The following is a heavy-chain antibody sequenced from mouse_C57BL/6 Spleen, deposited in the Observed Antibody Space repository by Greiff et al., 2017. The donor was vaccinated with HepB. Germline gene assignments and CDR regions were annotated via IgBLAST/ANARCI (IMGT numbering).Heavy chain of an antibody. CDR3: ARSDSNLAWFAY. V-gene: IGHV1-53*01. CDR2: INPSNGGT. Sequence: QVQLKQPGTELVKPGASVKLSCKASGYTFTSYWMHWVKQRPGQGLEWIGNINPSNGGTNYNEKFKSKATLTVDKSSSTAYMQLSSLTSEDSAVYDCARSDSNLAWFAYWGQGTLVTVSA. D-gene: IGHD2-5*01. J-gene: IGHJ3*01. CDR1: GYTFTSYW.